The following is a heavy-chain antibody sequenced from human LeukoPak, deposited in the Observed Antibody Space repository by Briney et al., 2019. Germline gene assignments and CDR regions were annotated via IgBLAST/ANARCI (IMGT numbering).Heavy chain of an antibody. D-gene: IGHD3-9*01. V-gene: IGHV3-23*01. J-gene: IGHJ4*02. CDR1: GFTFTNYA. CDR3: AKWGGYDILTGYYVPDY. Sequence: GGSLRLSCVASGFTFTNYAMSWVHQAPGKGLEWVSAITGSDGSSYYADSVKGRFTISRDNSKNTLYLQVNSLRAEDTAVYYCAKWGGYDILTGYYVPDYWGQGTLVTVSS. CDR2: ITGSDGSS.